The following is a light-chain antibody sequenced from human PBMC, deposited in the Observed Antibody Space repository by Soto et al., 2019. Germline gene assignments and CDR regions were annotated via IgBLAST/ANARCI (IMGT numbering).Light chain of an antibody. Sequence: EIVLTQSPGTLSLSPGERVTLSCRASQSVSSTYLAWYQQKLGQAPRLLIYGASRRATGIPDRFSGSGSGTDFTLTISRLEPEDFAVYYCHHYGSSLTFGGGTTVEI. CDR1: QSVSSTY. J-gene: IGKJ4*01. V-gene: IGKV3-20*01. CDR2: GAS. CDR3: HHYGSSLT.